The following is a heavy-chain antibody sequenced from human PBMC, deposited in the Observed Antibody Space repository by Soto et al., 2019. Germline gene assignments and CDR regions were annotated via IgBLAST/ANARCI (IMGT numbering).Heavy chain of an antibody. CDR2: ITRDGYNK. D-gene: IGHD6-6*01. J-gene: IGHJ4*02. CDR1: GFIFENYA. CDR3: TKSSGGSSSVGMDY. V-gene: IGHV3-30*04. Sequence: QVQLVESGGGVVQPGRSLRLSCAVSGFIFENYALNWVRQAPGKGLEWVASITRDGYNKYYADSVKGRFTISRDNSKNTLSLQMTALRVEDSSVYYCTKSSGGSSSVGMDYWGPGTLVTVSS.